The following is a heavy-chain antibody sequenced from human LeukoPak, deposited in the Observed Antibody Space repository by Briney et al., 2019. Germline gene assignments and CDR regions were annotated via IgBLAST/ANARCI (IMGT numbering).Heavy chain of an antibody. CDR1: GGTFSSYT. Sequence: SVKVSCTASGGTFSSYTISWVRQAPGQGLEWMGRIIPILGIANYAQKFQGRVTITADKSTSTAYMELSSLRSEDTAVYYCARDWSGYCSSTSCFHYYFDYWGQGTLVTVSS. D-gene: IGHD2-2*03. V-gene: IGHV1-69*04. J-gene: IGHJ4*02. CDR3: ARDWSGYCSSTSCFHYYFDY. CDR2: IIPILGIA.